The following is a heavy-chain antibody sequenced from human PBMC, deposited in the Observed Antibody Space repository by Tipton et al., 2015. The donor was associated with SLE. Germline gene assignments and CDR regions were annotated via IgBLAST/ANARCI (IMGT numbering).Heavy chain of an antibody. CDR2: INHSGST. Sequence: TLSLTCAVYGGSFSGYYWSWIRQPPGKGLEWIGEINHSGSTNYNPSLKSRVTISVDTSKNQFSLKLSSVTAADTAVYYCAREGMITFGGIIVPYWFDPWGQGTLVTVSS. V-gene: IGHV4-34*01. J-gene: IGHJ5*02. D-gene: IGHD3-16*02. CDR3: AREGMITFGGIIVPYWFDP. CDR1: GGSFSGYY.